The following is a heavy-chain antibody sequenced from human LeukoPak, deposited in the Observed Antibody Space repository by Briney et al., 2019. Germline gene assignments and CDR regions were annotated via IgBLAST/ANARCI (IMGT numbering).Heavy chain of an antibody. J-gene: IGHJ5*02. CDR2: INPNSGGT. V-gene: IGHV1-2*02. Sequence: SVKVSCKASGYTFTGYYMHWVRQAPGQGLEWMGWINPNSGGTNYAQKFQGRVTMTRDTSISTAYMELSRLRSDDTAVYYCARGAPRIVVVPAARGSRFDPWGQGTLVTVSS. CDR1: GYTFTGYY. D-gene: IGHD2-2*01. CDR3: ARGAPRIVVVPAARGSRFDP.